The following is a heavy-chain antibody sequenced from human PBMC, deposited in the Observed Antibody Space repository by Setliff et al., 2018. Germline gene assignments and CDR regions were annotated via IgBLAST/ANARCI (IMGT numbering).Heavy chain of an antibody. D-gene: IGHD1-1*01. CDR1: GYTFSTYG. V-gene: IGHV1-18*01. J-gene: IGHJ6*03. Sequence: ASVKVSCKDSGYTFSTYGISWVRQAPGQGLEWMGIINPSGGFTSYAQKFQDRVTMTTDTSTNTAYLDLRNLRSDDTAVYYCARLTYNLYYYYLDVWGKGTPVTVSS. CDR3: ARLTYNLYYYYLDV. CDR2: INPSGGFT.